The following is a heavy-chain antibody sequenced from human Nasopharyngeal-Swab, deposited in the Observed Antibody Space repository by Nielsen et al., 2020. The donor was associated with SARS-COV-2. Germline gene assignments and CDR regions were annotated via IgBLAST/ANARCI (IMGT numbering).Heavy chain of an antibody. CDR3: ARGGNGDYVRSYYYYYGMDV. CDR2: IYHSGST. Sequence: WIRQPPGKGLEWIGEIYHSGSTNYNPSLKSRVTISVDKSKNQFSLKLSSVTAADTAVYYCARGGNGDYVRSYYYYYGMDVWGQGTTVTVSS. V-gene: IGHV4-4*02. J-gene: IGHJ6*02. D-gene: IGHD4-17*01.